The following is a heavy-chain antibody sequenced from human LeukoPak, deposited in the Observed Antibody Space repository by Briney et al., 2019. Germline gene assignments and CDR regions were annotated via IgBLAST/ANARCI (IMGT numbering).Heavy chain of an antibody. V-gene: IGHV3-23*01. J-gene: IGHJ5*02. CDR3: AKAAAAAYNWFDP. CDR1: GFTFSSYA. D-gene: IGHD6-13*01. Sequence: GGSLRLSCAASGFTFSSYAMIWVRHAPGKGLEWGSAISGSGGSTYYADSVKGRFTISRDDSKNTLYLQMNSLRAEDTAVYSCAKAAAAAYNWFDPWGQGTLVTVSS. CDR2: ISGSGGST.